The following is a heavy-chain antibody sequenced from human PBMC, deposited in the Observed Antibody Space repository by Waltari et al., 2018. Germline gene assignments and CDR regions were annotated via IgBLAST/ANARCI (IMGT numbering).Heavy chain of an antibody. D-gene: IGHD3-10*01. CDR3: AKGGYYGSGSYPNWFDP. J-gene: IGHJ5*02. Sequence: EVQLVESGGGLVQPGRSLRLSCAASGFTFDDYAMHWVRQAPGKGLEWVSGISWNSGSRGYADSVKGRFTISRDNAKNSLYLQMNSLRAEDMALYYCAKGGYYGSGSYPNWFDPWGQGTLVTVSS. CDR1: GFTFDDYA. CDR2: ISWNSGSR. V-gene: IGHV3-9*03.